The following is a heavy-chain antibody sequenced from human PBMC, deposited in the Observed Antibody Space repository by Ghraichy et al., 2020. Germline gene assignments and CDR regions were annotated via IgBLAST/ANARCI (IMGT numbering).Heavy chain of an antibody. D-gene: IGHD4-23*01. CDR3: ARGSSVVRFYYYDGMDV. CDR2: ITSSSSYI. J-gene: IGHJ6*02. CDR1: GFTFNSYS. Sequence: GGSLRLSCVGSGFTFNSYSLNWVRQSPGKGLEWISYITSSSSYISYADSVKGRFTISRNNAQNSLYLQMNSLRDEDTGVYYCARGSSVVRFYYYDGMDVWGQGTTVTV. V-gene: IGHV3-48*02.